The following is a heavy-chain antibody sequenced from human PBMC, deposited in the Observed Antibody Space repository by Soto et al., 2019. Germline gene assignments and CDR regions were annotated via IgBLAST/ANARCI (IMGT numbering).Heavy chain of an antibody. CDR2: ISSSSTYI. V-gene: IGHV3-21*01. CDR3: ARGVYDSRRFDY. Sequence: EVQLVESGGGLVKPGGSLRLSCAASGFTFSSYSMNWVRQAPGKGLEWVSSISSSSTYIHYADSVKGRFTISRDNAKNSLYRQMNSRRAEDTAVYYCARGVYDSRRFDYWGQGTLVTVSS. CDR1: GFTFSSYS. D-gene: IGHD3-22*01. J-gene: IGHJ4*02.